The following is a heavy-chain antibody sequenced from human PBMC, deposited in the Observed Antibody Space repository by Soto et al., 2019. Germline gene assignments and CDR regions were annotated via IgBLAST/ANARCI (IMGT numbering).Heavy chain of an antibody. J-gene: IGHJ6*01. V-gene: IGHV3-21*06. CDR1: GFTFTRYS. CDR3: ARDMIPAARAYYGMHF. D-gene: IGHD2-2*01. CDR2: ISSTTNYI. Sequence: GWSVRLSCAASGFTFTRYSMYWVRQAPGKGLEWVSSISSTTNYIYYGDSMKGRFTISRDNAKNSLYLEMNSLRAEDTAVYYCARDMIPAARAYYGMHF.